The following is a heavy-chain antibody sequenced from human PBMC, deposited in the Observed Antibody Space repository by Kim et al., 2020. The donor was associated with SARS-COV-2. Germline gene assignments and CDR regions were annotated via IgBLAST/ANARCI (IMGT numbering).Heavy chain of an antibody. J-gene: IGHJ6*01. Sequence: KIYAVALEGRLTIARGNSKNTLYLPMNSLRAEDTAVYYCARALTTDYGMDVWGQGTTVTVSS. V-gene: IGHV3-30*01. CDR2: K. CDR3: ARALTTDYGMDV. D-gene: IGHD4-17*01.